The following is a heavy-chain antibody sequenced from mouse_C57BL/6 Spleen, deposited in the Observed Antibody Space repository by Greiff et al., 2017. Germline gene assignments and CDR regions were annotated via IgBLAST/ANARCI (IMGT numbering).Heavy chain of an antibody. D-gene: IGHD1-1*01. CDR3: TTPPSYYYGSRYFDV. Sequence: VQLQQSGAELVRPGASVKLSCTASGFNIKDDYMHWVKQRPEQGLEWIGWIDPENGDTEYASKFQGKATITADTSSNTAYLQLSSLTSEDTAVYYCTTPPSYYYGSRYFDVWGTGTTVTVSS. CDR1: GFNIKDDY. CDR2: IDPENGDT. V-gene: IGHV14-4*01. J-gene: IGHJ1*03.